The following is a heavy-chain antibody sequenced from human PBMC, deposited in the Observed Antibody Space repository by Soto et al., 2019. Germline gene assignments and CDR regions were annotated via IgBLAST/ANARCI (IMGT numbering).Heavy chain of an antibody. CDR1: GDSISSYY. Sequence: PSETLSLTCTVSGDSISSYYWSWIRQPPGKGLEWIGYIHYSGSTNYNPSLKSRVTISVDTSKNQFSLRLSSVTAADTAVYYCARGRRMVPRLNWFDPWGQGTLVTSPQ. CDR3: ARGRRMVPRLNWFDP. J-gene: IGHJ5*02. V-gene: IGHV4-59*12. CDR2: IHYSGST. D-gene: IGHD2-8*01.